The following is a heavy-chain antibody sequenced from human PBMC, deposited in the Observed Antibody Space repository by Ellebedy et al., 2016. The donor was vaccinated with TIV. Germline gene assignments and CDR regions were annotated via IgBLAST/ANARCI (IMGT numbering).Heavy chain of an antibody. CDR1: GFSLNVNY. CDR3: ARVGIGEWVRLGELSPPRAHDVFDI. V-gene: IGHV3-66*01. D-gene: IGHD3-16*02. CDR2: ICSGVSGGST. J-gene: IGHJ3*02. Sequence: GESLKISCAASGFSLNVNYMSWVRQAPGKGLEWVSIICSGVSGGSTYYADSVKGRFTISRDNAKNSLYLQMNSLRAEETAVYYCARVGIGEWVRLGELSPPRAHDVFDIWGQGTMVTVSS.